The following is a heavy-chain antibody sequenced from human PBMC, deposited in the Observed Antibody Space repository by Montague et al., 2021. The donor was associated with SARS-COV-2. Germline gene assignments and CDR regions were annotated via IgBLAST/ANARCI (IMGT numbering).Heavy chain of an antibody. D-gene: IGHD4/OR15-4a*01. CDR3: ARDKANLPGGWDV. J-gene: IGHJ6*02. CDR1: GFSFIHYN. CDR2: ISGSGSYI. V-gene: IGHV3-21*01. Sequence: SLRLSCAGSGFSFIHYNINWVRQAPGKGLEWVSCISGSGSYIYYADSVRGRFTISRDNAKNSLFLEMSSLRADDTAVYYCARDKANLPGGWDVWGQGTTVTVS.